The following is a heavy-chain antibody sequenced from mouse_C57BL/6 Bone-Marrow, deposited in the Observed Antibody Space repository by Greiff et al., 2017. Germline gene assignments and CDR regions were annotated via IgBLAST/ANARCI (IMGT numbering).Heavy chain of an antibody. CDR3: ARDGYPMYY. Sequence: EVHLVESGGGLVKPGGSLKLSCAASGFTFSSYAMSWVRQTPEKRLEWVATISDGGSYTYYPDNVKGRFTISRDNAKNNRYLQMSHLKSEDTAMYYCARDGYPMYYWGQGTSVTVSA. CDR1: GFTFSSYA. J-gene: IGHJ4*01. CDR2: ISDGGSYT. D-gene: IGHD1-2*01. V-gene: IGHV5-4*01.